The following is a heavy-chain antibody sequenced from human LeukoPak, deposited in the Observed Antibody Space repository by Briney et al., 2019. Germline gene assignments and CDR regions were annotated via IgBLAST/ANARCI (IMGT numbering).Heavy chain of an antibody. CDR3: ARGSSHGFDY. CDR1: GFSLTTSGMC. CDR2: IDWDDDK. V-gene: IGHV2-70*01. Sequence: SGPTLVNPTQTLTLTCTFSGFSLTTSGMCVSWIRQPPGKALEWLALIDWDDDKSYSTSLKTRLTISKDTSKNQVVLTMTNMDPVDAATYYCARGSSHGFDYWGQGTLVTVSS. J-gene: IGHJ4*02.